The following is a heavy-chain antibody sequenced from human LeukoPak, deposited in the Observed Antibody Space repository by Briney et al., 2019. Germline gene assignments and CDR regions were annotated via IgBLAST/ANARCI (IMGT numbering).Heavy chain of an antibody. CDR3: ARFSVAGNFDY. CDR1: GYTLTELS. Sequence: SCKVSGYTLTELSMHWVRQAPGKGLEWVAVISYDGSNKYYADSVKGRFTISRDNSKNTLYLQMNSLRAEDTAVYYCARFSVAGNFDYWGQGTLVTVSS. CDR2: ISYDGSNK. V-gene: IGHV3-30*04. J-gene: IGHJ4*02. D-gene: IGHD6-19*01.